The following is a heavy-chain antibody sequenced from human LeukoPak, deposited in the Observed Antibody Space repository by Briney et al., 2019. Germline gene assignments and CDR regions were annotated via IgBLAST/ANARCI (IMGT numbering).Heavy chain of an antibody. CDR2: IYYSGST. Sequence: PSETLSLTCTVSGGSISSSSYYWGWIRQPPGKGLEWIGSIYYSGSTYYNPSLKSRVTISVDTSKNQFSLKLSSVTAADTAVYYCARVTSGMVHYYFDYWGQGTLVTVSS. J-gene: IGHJ4*02. V-gene: IGHV4-39*07. D-gene: IGHD3-10*01. CDR1: GGSISSSSYY. CDR3: ARVTSGMVHYYFDY.